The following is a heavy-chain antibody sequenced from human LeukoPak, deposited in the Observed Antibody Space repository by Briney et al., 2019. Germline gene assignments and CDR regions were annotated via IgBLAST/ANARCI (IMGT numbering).Heavy chain of an antibody. Sequence: GGSLRLSCAASGFTFSSYGMHWVRQAPGKGLEWVAFIRYDGSNKYYADSVKGRFTISRDNSKNTRYLQMNSLRAEDTAVYYCAKTVATTYYYYYYMDVWGKGTTVTISS. CDR1: GFTFSSYG. V-gene: IGHV3-30*02. CDR2: IRYDGSNK. CDR3: AKTVATTYYYYYYMDV. D-gene: IGHD5-12*01. J-gene: IGHJ6*03.